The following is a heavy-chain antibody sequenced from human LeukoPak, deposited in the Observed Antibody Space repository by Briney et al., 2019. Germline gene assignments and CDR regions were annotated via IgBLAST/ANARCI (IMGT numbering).Heavy chain of an antibody. D-gene: IGHD6-19*01. CDR3: IPVAGTGFDY. CDR1: GFAFSRYA. J-gene: IGHJ4*02. V-gene: IGHV3-23*01. Sequence: GGSLRLSCAASGFAFSRYAMTWVRQAPGKGLEWVSAISGSGGSTYYADSVKGRFTISRNNSKNTLFLQMNSLRAEDTAVYYGIPVAGTGFDYWGQGTLVTVSS. CDR2: ISGSGGST.